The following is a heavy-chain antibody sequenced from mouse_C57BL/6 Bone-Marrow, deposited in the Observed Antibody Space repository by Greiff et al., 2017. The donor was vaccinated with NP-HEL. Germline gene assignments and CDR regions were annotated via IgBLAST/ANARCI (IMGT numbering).Heavy chain of an antibody. CDR3: ARRINSNYYAMDY. D-gene: IGHD2-5*01. V-gene: IGHV1-55*01. Sequence: VQLQQPGAELVKPGASVKMSCKASGYTFTSYWITWVKQRPGQGLEWIGDIYPGSGSTNYNEKFKSKATLTVDTSSSTAYMQLSSLTSEDSAVYYCARRINSNYYAMDYWGQGTSVTVSS. J-gene: IGHJ4*01. CDR2: IYPGSGST. CDR1: GYTFTSYW.